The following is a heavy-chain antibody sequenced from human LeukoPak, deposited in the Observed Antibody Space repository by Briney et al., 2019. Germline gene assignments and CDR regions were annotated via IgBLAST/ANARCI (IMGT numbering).Heavy chain of an antibody. CDR1: GGTFSNSA. V-gene: IGHV1-69*15. D-gene: IGHD6-19*01. CDR3: SGQQWPQVY. CDR2: IIPIYVTA. Sequence: SVKVSCKASGGTFSNSAFSWVRQAPRQGLEWVGRIIPIYVTAHYAQKLQGRVTITADESTSTVYMELSSLTSEDTAVYYCSGQQWPQVYWGQGTVVTVSS. J-gene: IGHJ4*02.